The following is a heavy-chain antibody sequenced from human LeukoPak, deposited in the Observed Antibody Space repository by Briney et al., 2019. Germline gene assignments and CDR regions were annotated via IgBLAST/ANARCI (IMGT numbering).Heavy chain of an antibody. Sequence: GGSLRLSCAASGFTFSNYWMSWVRQAPGKGLEWVANINQDGSEKYYVDSVKGRFTISRDNARSSLYLQMNSLRVEDTAVYYCVRVQGSSGPGIFEYWGQGTLVPVSS. D-gene: IGHD6-19*01. J-gene: IGHJ4*02. CDR2: INQDGSEK. CDR1: GFTFSNYW. V-gene: IGHV3-7*01. CDR3: VRVQGSSGPGIFEY.